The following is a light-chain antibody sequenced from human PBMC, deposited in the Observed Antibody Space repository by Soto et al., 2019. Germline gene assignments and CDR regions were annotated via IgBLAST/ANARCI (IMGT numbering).Light chain of an antibody. CDR2: GAS. Sequence: EIVMTQSPATLSVSPGERATLSCRASQSVSSNLAWYQQKPGQAPRLLIYGASTRATGIPARFSGSGSGTDFTLTISSLLSEDFAVYYCQQYNNWPPWTFGQGTKVDIK. V-gene: IGKV3-15*01. CDR1: QSVSSN. CDR3: QQYNNWPPWT. J-gene: IGKJ1*01.